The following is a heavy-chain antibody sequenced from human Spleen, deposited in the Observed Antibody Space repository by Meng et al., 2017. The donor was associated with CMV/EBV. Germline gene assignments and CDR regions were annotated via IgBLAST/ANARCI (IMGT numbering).Heavy chain of an antibody. CDR1: GGSVSSLSYY. D-gene: IGHD2-2*01. J-gene: IGHJ5*02. CDR2: IYYSGST. V-gene: IGHV4-61*01. Sequence: SETLSLTCTVSGGSVSSLSYYWTWIRQPPGRGLEWIGYIYYSGSTSYNPSLKSRVTISVDTSKNQFSLKLSSVTAADTAVYYCARAPSTRSVPNWFDPWGQGTLVTVSS. CDR3: ARAPSTRSVPNWFDP.